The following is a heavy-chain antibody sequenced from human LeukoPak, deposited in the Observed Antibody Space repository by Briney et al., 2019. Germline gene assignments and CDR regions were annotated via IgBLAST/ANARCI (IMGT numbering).Heavy chain of an antibody. D-gene: IGHD3-16*02. J-gene: IGHJ5*02. V-gene: IGHV5-51*01. CDR1: GYSFTSYW. CDR3: ARFYNYRWGSDRYDDWFDP. Sequence: GESLKISCKGSGYSFTSYWIGWVRQMPGKGLEWMGIIYPGDSDTRYSPSFQGQVTISADKSISTAYLQWSSLKASDTAMYYCARFYNYRWGSDRYDDWFDPWGQGTLVTVSS. CDR2: IYPGDSDT.